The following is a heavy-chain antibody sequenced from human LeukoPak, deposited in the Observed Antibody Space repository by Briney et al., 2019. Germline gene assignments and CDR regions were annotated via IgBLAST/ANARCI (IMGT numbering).Heavy chain of an antibody. D-gene: IGHD2-15*01. CDR3: TRSNSRHSPAAFDT. Sequence: SGPSLRLSCAASKCAVRSQWVDWGGRAPGKGLSWVSRINGDGSNTTYADSVKGRFTISRDNAKNTLYLQMNSLRAEDTPAYHCTRSNSRHSPAAFDTWGQGPTVTVSS. J-gene: IGHJ3*02. CDR2: INGDGSNT. V-gene: IGHV3-74*03. CDR1: KCAVRSQW.